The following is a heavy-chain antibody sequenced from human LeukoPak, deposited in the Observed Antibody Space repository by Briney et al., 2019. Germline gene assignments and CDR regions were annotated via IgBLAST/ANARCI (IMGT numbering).Heavy chain of an antibody. V-gene: IGHV4-39*01. CDR1: GGSISSSSYY. Sequence: SETLSLTCTVSGGSISSSSYYWGWIRQPPGKGLEWIGSIYYSGSTYYNPSLKSRVTISVDASKNQFSLKLSSVTAADTAVYYCARNNATFDYWGQGTLVTVSS. D-gene: IGHD1-14*01. J-gene: IGHJ4*02. CDR2: IYYSGST. CDR3: ARNNATFDY.